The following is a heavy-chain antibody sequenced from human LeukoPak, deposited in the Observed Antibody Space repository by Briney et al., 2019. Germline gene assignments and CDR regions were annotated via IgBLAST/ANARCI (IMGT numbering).Heavy chain of an antibody. CDR1: GFTFTSYS. V-gene: IGHV3-48*04. D-gene: IGHD3-9*01. Sequence: GGSLRLSCAASGFTFTSYSMNWVSQAPGKGLEWVSYISSSGSTIYYADSVKGRFTISRDNAKNSLYLQMNSLRAEDTAVYYCARDILTGSQSRFQHWGQGTQVTVSS. CDR3: ARDILTGSQSRFQH. CDR2: ISSSGSTI. J-gene: IGHJ1*01.